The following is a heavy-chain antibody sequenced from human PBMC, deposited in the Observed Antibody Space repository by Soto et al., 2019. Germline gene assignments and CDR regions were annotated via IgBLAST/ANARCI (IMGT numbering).Heavy chain of an antibody. CDR1: GGSISGSVYY. D-gene: IGHD3-10*01. Sequence: PSETLSLTCTVSGGSISGSVYYWSWIRQPPGKGLEWIGYIYYSGSTNYNPSLKSRVTISVDTSKNQFSLKLSSVTAADTAVYYCARGARPGAIGYWGQGTLVTVSS. V-gene: IGHV4-61*08. J-gene: IGHJ4*02. CDR3: ARGARPGAIGY. CDR2: IYYSGST.